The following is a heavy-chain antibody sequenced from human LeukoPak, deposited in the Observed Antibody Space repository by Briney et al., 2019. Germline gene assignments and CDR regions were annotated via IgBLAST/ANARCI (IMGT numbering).Heavy chain of an antibody. D-gene: IGHD3-3*01. CDR1: GYTFTSYG. J-gene: IGHJ4*02. Sequence: GASVKVSCKASGYTFTSYGISWVRQAPGQGLEWMGWISAYNGNTNYAQKLQGRVTMTTDTSTSTVYMELSRLRSDDTAVYYCARDLFLEWLIDYWGQGTLVTVSS. CDR2: ISAYNGNT. CDR3: ARDLFLEWLIDY. V-gene: IGHV1-18*01.